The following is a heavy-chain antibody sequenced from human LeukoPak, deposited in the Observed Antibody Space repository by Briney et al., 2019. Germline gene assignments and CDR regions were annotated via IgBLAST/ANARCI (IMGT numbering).Heavy chain of an antibody. CDR1: GFTFSSYG. V-gene: IGHV3-30*18. J-gene: IGHJ6*02. Sequence: GGSLRLSCAASGFTFSSYGTHWVRQAPGKGLEWVAVISYDGSNKYYADSVKGRFTISRDNSKNTLYLQMNSLRAEDTAVYYCANLNDFWSGYYPIYYYGMDVWGQGTTVTVSS. CDR3: ANLNDFWSGYYPIYYYGMDV. CDR2: ISYDGSNK. D-gene: IGHD3-3*01.